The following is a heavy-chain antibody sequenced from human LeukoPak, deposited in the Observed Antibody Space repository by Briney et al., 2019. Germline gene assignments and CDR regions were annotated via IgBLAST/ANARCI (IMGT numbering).Heavy chain of an antibody. CDR1: GYTFTGYY. D-gene: IGHD6-13*01. Sequence: ASVKVSCXASGYTFTGYYMHWVRQAPGQGLEWMGWINPNSGGTNYAQKFQGRVTMTRDTSISTAYMELSRLRSDDTAVYYCARLIGGKQQLGYYYMDVWGKGTTVTVSS. CDR2: INPNSGGT. CDR3: ARLIGGKQQLGYYYMDV. J-gene: IGHJ6*03. V-gene: IGHV1-2*02.